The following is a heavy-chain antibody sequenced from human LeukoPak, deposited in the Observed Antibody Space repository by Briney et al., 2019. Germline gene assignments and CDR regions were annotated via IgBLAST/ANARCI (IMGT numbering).Heavy chain of an antibody. CDR1: GFTVSSNY. V-gene: IGHV3-53*01. CDR2: IYSGGST. J-gene: IGHJ5*02. Sequence: GGSLRLSCAASGFTVSSNYMSWVRQAPGKGLEWVSVIYSGGSTYYADSVKGRFTISRDNSKNTLYLQMNSLRAEDTAVYYCARVKGIAAAGIWFDPWGQGTLVTVSS. D-gene: IGHD6-13*01. CDR3: ARVKGIAAAGIWFDP.